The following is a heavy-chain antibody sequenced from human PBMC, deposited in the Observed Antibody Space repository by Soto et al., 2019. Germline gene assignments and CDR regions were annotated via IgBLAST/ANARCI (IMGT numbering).Heavy chain of an antibody. CDR3: AMGSGSHV. J-gene: IGHJ6*02. V-gene: IGHV3-53*01. D-gene: IGHD1-26*01. CDR2: INSGGST. Sequence: GSLRLSCAASGFTVSTNYMNWVRQAPGKGLEWVSVINSGGSTYYADSVKGRFTISRDNSKNTLYLQMNSLRTEDTAVYYCAMGSGSHVWGQGTTVTVSS. CDR1: GFTVSTNY.